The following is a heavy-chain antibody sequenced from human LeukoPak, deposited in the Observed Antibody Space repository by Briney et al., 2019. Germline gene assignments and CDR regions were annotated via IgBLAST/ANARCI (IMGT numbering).Heavy chain of an antibody. J-gene: IGHJ4*02. CDR1: GFSLSTSGMC. CDR2: IDWDDDK. CDR3: ARFPLYSSSWYFDY. Sequence: SGPALVKPTQTLTLTCTVSGFSLSTSGMCVSWIRQPPGKALEWLARIDWDDDKYYSTSLKTRLTISKDTSKNQVVLTMTNMDPVDTATYYCARFPLYSSSWYFDYWGQGTLVTASS. V-gene: IGHV2-70*11. D-gene: IGHD6-13*01.